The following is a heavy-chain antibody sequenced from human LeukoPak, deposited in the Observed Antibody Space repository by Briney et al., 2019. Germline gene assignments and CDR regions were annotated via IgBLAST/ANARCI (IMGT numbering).Heavy chain of an antibody. CDR2: IWYDGSNK. CDR3: ARSRGLRDAFDI. J-gene: IGHJ3*02. Sequence: PGRSLRLSCAASGFTFSSYGMPWVRQAPGKGLEWVAVIWYDGSNKYYADSVKGRFTISRDNSKNTLYLQMNSLRAEDTAVYYCARSRGLRDAFDIWGQGTMVTVSS. D-gene: IGHD5-12*01. CDR1: GFTFSSYG. V-gene: IGHV3-33*01.